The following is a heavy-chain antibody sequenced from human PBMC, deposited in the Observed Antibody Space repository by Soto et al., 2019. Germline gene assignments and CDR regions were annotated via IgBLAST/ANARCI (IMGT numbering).Heavy chain of an antibody. CDR2: IYYSGST. CDR3: ARTTTNDAFDI. Sequence: SETLSLTCTVSGGSISSSSYYWGWIRQPPGKGLEWIGSIYYSGSTYYNPSLKSRVTISVDTSKNQFSLKLSSVTAADTAVYYCARTTTNDAFDIWGQGTMVTVSS. V-gene: IGHV4-39*01. J-gene: IGHJ3*02. D-gene: IGHD1-1*01. CDR1: GGSISSSSYY.